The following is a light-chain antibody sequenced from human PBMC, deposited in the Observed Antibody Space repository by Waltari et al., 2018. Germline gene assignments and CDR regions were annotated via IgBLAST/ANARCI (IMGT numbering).Light chain of an antibody. V-gene: IGKV3-15*01. CDR3: QQYNDWPPLT. Sequence: EVEMTQSPATPSLSPGVRAPLSCRASQSVSSFLAWYQQKPGQAPRLLIYGASTRATGIPARFSGSGSGTEFTLTISSLQSEDFAVYYCQQYNDWPPLTFGGGTKVEIK. CDR2: GAS. J-gene: IGKJ4*01. CDR1: QSVSSF.